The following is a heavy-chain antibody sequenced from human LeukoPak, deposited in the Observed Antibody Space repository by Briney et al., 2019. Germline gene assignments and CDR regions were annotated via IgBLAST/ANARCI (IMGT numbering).Heavy chain of an antibody. Sequence: PGGSLRLSCAASGFPVSSNYMSWVRQAPGKGLEWVSVIYSGGSTYYADSVKGRFTISRDNSKNTLYLQMNSLRAEDTAVYYCAREEDYWGQGTLVTVSS. J-gene: IGHJ4*02. CDR1: GFPVSSNY. V-gene: IGHV3-53*01. CDR2: IYSGGST. CDR3: AREEDY.